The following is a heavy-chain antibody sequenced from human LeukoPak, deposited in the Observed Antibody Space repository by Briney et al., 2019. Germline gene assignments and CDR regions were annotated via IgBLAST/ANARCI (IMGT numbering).Heavy chain of an antibody. CDR2: ISSSSSTI. D-gene: IGHD2-15*01. Sequence: GGSLRLSCAASGFTFISYSMNWVRQAPGEGLEWVSYISSSSSTIYYADSVKGRFTISRDNAKNSLYLQMNSLRAEDTAVYYCARGTRYCSGGSCYYYYYMDVWGKGTTVTVSS. V-gene: IGHV3-48*04. CDR3: ARGTRYCSGGSCYYYYYMDV. CDR1: GFTFISYS. J-gene: IGHJ6*03.